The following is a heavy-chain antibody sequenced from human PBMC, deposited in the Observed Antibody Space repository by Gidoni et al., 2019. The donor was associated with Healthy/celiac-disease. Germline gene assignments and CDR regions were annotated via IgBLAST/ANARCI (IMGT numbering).Heavy chain of an antibody. CDR1: GFTFGDYA. Sequence: EVQLVESGGGLVQPGRSLRLSCPASGFTFGDYAMSWFRQAPGKGLEWVGFIRSKAYGGTTEYAASVKGRFTISRDDSKSIAYLQMNSLKTEDTAVYYCTRDGDPYGSGSLRFDPWGQGTLVTVSS. V-gene: IGHV3-49*03. CDR3: TRDGDPYGSGSLRFDP. CDR2: IRSKAYGGTT. J-gene: IGHJ5*02. D-gene: IGHD3-10*01.